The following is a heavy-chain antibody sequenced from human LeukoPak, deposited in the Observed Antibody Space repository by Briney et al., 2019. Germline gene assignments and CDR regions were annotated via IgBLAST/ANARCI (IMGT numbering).Heavy chain of an antibody. CDR1: KFTFSNYA. V-gene: IGHV3-23*01. Sequence: GGSLRLSCAASKFTFSNYAMSWVRQAPGKGLEWVSVISGSGGSTYYADSVKGRFTISRDNSKSTLYLQMNSLRAEDTAVYYCAKDEYYDILTGYDKVEAAAFDIWGQGTMVTVSS. CDR3: AKDEYYDILTGYDKVEAAAFDI. D-gene: IGHD3-9*01. CDR2: ISGSGGST. J-gene: IGHJ3*02.